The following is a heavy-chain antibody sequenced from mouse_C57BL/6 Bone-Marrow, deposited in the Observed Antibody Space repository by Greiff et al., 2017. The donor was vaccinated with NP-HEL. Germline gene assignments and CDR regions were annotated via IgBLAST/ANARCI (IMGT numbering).Heavy chain of an antibody. CDR2: IDPEDGET. D-gene: IGHD2-2*01. V-gene: IGHV14-2*01. CDR1: GFNIKDYY. Sequence: VQLQQSGAELVKPGASVKLSCTASGFNIKDYYMHWVKQRTEQGLEWIGRIDPEDGETKYAPKFQGKATITADTSSNTAYLPLSSLTSEDTAVYYGARRASIYYGYDGAWFAYWGQGTLVTVSA. CDR3: ARRASIYYGYDGAWFAY. J-gene: IGHJ3*01.